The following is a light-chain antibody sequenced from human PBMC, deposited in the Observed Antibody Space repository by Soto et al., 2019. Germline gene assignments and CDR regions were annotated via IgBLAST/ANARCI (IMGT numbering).Light chain of an antibody. J-gene: IGLJ1*01. CDR1: ASTIGRNY. CDR3: AAWDDNLSGFYV. V-gene: IGLV1-47*01. Sequence: QSVLTQSPSASGTPGQRVTISCSGSASTIGRNYVYWYQQLPGTAPKLLIYRNSQRPSGVPDRFSGSKYGTSASLAISGLRCEDEADYYCAAWDDNLSGFYVFGDGTKLTVL. CDR2: RNS.